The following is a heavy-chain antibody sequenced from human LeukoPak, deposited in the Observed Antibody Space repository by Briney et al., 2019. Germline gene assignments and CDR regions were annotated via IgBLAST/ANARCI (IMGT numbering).Heavy chain of an antibody. CDR3: AKDESYYDSSGYYVFDY. Sequence: QSGGSPRLSCAASGFTFSSYGMHWVRQAPGKGLEWVAFIRYDGSNKYYADSVKGRFTISRDNSKNTLYLQMNSLRAEDTAVYYCAKDESYYDSSGYYVFDYWGQGTLVTVSS. J-gene: IGHJ4*02. V-gene: IGHV3-30*02. D-gene: IGHD3-22*01. CDR1: GFTFSSYG. CDR2: IRYDGSNK.